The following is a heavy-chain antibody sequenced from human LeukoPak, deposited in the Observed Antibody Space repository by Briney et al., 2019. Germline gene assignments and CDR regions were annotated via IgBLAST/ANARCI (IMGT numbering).Heavy chain of an antibody. J-gene: IGHJ4*02. Sequence: PGGSLRLSCAASGFTFSSCVMHWVRQAPGKGLEWVAVISYDGSDKYHSDSVKGRFTISRDNSKNTLYLQMNSLRPEDTAVYYCAKDGGVEMATFEGYFDYWGQGTLVSVSS. CDR1: GFTFSSCV. V-gene: IGHV3-30*18. CDR2: ISYDGSDK. D-gene: IGHD5-24*01. CDR3: AKDGGVEMATFEGYFDY.